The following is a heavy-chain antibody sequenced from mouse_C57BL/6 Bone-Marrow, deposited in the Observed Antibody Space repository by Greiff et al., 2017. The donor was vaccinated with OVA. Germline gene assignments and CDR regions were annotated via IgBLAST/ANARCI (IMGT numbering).Heavy chain of an antibody. V-gene: IGHV14-4*01. CDR2: IDPENGDT. D-gene: IGHD1-1*01. Sequence: VQLQQSGAELVRPGASVKLSCTASGFNIKDDYMHWVKQRPEQGLEWIGWIDPENGDTAYASKFQGKATITADTSSNTAYLQLSSLTSEDTAVYYCTPLFITTVGAYWGQGTLVTVSA. CDR3: TPLFITTVGAY. J-gene: IGHJ3*01. CDR1: GFNIKDDY.